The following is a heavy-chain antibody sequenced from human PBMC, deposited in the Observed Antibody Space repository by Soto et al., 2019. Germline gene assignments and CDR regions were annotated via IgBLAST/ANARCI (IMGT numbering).Heavy chain of an antibody. CDR2: ISWNSGSI. V-gene: IGHV3-9*01. Sequence: GGSLRLSCAASGFTFDDYAMHWVRQAPGKGLEWVSGISWNSGSIGYADSVKGRFTISRDNAKNSLYLQMNSLRAEDTALYYCAKDIVGSGYHFDYWGQGTLVTVSS. CDR1: GFTFDDYA. CDR3: AKDIVGSGYHFDY. D-gene: IGHD5-12*01. J-gene: IGHJ4*02.